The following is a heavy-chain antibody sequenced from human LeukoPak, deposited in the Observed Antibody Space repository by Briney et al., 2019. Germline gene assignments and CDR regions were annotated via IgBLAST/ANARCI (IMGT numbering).Heavy chain of an antibody. D-gene: IGHD6-19*01. V-gene: IGHV4-39*01. CDR1: GVSISSYY. CDR2: IYYSGST. CDR3: ARRVAGTRGIDY. Sequence: SETLSLTCTVSGVSISSYYWGWIRQPPGKGLEWIGSIYYSGSTYYNPSLKSRVTISVDTSKNQFSLKLSSVTAADTAVYYCARRVAGTRGIDYWGQGTLVTVSS. J-gene: IGHJ4*02.